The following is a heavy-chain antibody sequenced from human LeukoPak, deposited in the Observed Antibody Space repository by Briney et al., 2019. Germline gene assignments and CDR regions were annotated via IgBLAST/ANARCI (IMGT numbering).Heavy chain of an antibody. J-gene: IGHJ4*02. Sequence: RSLRLSCVAPGFSFSAYIMHWVRQAPGKGLEYVSAIRSDGSSTFYPNSVKGRFTISRDNSKNTLYLQMGSLRAEDTAVYYCAKLPLRTYYYGSGSLAVWGQGTLVTVSS. D-gene: IGHD3-10*01. CDR3: AKLPLRTYYYGSGSLAV. V-gene: IGHV3-64*01. CDR2: IRSDGSST. CDR1: GFSFSAYI.